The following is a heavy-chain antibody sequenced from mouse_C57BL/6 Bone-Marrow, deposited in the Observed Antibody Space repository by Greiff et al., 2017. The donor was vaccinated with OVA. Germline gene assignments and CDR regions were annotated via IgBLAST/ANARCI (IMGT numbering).Heavy chain of an antibody. CDR1: GFTFSDYG. CDR3: ARQLRLYYFDY. Sequence: EVHLVESGGGLVKPGGSLKLSCAASGFTFSDYGMHWVRQAPEKGLEWVAYISSGSSTIYYADTVKGRFTISIDNAKNTLFLQMTSLRSEDTAMYYCARQLRLYYFDYWGQGTTLTVSS. J-gene: IGHJ2*01. CDR2: ISSGSSTI. D-gene: IGHD3-2*02. V-gene: IGHV5-17*01.